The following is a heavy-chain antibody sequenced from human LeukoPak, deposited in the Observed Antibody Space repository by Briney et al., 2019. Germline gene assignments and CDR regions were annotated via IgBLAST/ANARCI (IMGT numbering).Heavy chain of an antibody. Sequence: GGSLRLSCVASGLAFSSYSMHWVRQAPGKGLEWVGVISYDGSDEYYTDSVKGRFTISRDNSKNTVNLQMNSLRADDTAVYYCARDFTPEWFDIHWGQGTLVTVS. CDR1: GLAFSSYS. J-gene: IGHJ4*02. CDR3: ARDFTPEWFDIH. CDR2: ISYDGSDE. D-gene: IGHD3-3*01. V-gene: IGHV3-30*04.